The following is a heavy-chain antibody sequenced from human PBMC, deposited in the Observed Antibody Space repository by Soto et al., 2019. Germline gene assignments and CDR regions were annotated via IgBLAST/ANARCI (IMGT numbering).Heavy chain of an antibody. CDR3: AMNPVGFWSGYSSYFDY. CDR1: GGTFSSYT. J-gene: IGHJ4*02. Sequence: QVQLVQSGAEVKKPGSSVKVSCKASGGTFSSYTISWVRQAPGQGLEWMGRIIPILGIANYAQKFQGRVTITADKSTSTAYMELSSLRSEDTAVYYCAMNPVGFWSGYSSYFDYWGQGTLVTVSS. V-gene: IGHV1-69*02. CDR2: IIPILGIA. D-gene: IGHD3-3*01.